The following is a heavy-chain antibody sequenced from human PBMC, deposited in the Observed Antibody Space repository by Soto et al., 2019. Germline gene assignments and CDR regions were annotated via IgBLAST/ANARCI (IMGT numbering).Heavy chain of an antibody. CDR2: ISWDGSNN. Sequence: PGGSLRLSCAASGFIFSSYTIHWVRQAPGKGLEWVAVISWDGSNNYYADSVKGRFTISRDNSKNTLYLQMNSLRVEDTAVYYCARPKRPYVSGEAFDLWGQGTMVTVSS. CDR3: ARPKRPYVSGEAFDL. D-gene: IGHD3-10*02. V-gene: IGHV3-30-3*01. CDR1: GFIFSSYT. J-gene: IGHJ3*01.